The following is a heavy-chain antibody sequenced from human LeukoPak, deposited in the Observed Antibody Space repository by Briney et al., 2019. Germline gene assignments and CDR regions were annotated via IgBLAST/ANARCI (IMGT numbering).Heavy chain of an antibody. CDR1: GGTFSSYA. Sequence: SVKVSCKASGGTFSSYAISWVRQAPGQGLEWMGGIIPIFGTANYAQKFQGRVTITADESTSTAYMELSSLRSEDTAVYYCARRDSSGYYYYYYYMDVWGKGTTVTVSS. D-gene: IGHD3-22*01. CDR3: ARRDSSGYYYYYYYMDV. J-gene: IGHJ6*03. V-gene: IGHV1-69*01. CDR2: IIPIFGTA.